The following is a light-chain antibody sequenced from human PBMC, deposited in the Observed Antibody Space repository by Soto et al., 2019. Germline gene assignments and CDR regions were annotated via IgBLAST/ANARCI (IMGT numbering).Light chain of an antibody. CDR1: QSVSSY. V-gene: IGKV3-11*01. CDR2: DAS. Sequence: EIVLTQSPATLSLSPGERATLSCRASQSVSSYLAWYQQKPGQAPRLLIYDASNRATGIPARFSGSGSGTDFTLTISSREPEAFAVYYCQQRSNWPPTFGPGTKVDIK. J-gene: IGKJ3*01. CDR3: QQRSNWPPT.